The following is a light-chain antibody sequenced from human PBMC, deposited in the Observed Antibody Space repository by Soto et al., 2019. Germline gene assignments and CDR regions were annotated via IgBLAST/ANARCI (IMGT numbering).Light chain of an antibody. V-gene: IGLV2-14*03. Sequence: QSALTQPACVSGSPGQSITISCTGTSSDVGGYNYVSWYQHHPGKAPKRMIHDVSNRPSGVSNRFSGSKSGNTASLTISGLQAKDEADYYCSSYIPNNSTYVFGTGTKVTVL. CDR2: DVS. J-gene: IGLJ1*01. CDR1: SSDVGGYNY. CDR3: SSYIPNNSTYV.